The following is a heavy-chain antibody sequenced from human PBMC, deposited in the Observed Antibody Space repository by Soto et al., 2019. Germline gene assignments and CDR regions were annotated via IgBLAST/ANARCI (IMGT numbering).Heavy chain of an antibody. D-gene: IGHD1-1*01. CDR1: GFTFSSYA. V-gene: IGHV3-23*01. Sequence: EVQLLESGGGLVQPGGSLRLSCAASGFTFSSYAMSWVRQAPGKGLEWVSAISGSGGSTYYADSVKGRFTISRDNPKNALYLQMNSLRAEDTAVYYCAKLGSLGNYGMDVWGQGTTVTVSS. CDR3: AKLGSLGNYGMDV. CDR2: ISGSGGST. J-gene: IGHJ6*02.